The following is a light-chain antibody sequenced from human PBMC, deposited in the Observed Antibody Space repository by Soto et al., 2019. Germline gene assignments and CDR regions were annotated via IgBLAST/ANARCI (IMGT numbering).Light chain of an antibody. CDR2: AAS. CDR3: EQTHTTFT. V-gene: IGKV1-39*01. J-gene: IGKJ4*01. CDR1: QGISTY. Sequence: DIQMTQSPSSLSASVGDRVTITCRASQGISTYLNWYQQKPGKVPKLLIDAASSLQSGVPASFSGSGFGTDFTLTISSAQHEDFASSCCEQTHTTFTGGGGTNVDIK.